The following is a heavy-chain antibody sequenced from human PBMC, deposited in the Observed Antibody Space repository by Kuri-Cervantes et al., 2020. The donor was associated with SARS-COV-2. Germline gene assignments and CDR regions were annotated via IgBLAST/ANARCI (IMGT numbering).Heavy chain of an antibody. Sequence: GGSLRLSCAASGFTLSGYGIHWVRQAPGKGLEWVAATSADRTKEYYLDSVKGRFAISKDNSKNTVYLQINSLRAEDTAVYYCARDSDTTGYYWYFDLWGRGTLVTVSS. J-gene: IGHJ2*01. CDR2: TSADRTKE. V-gene: IGHV3-33*05. D-gene: IGHD3-22*01. CDR1: GFTLSGYG. CDR3: ARDSDTTGYYWYFDL.